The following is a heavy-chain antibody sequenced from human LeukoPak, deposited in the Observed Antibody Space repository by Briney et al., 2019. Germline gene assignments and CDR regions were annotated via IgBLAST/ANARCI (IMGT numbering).Heavy chain of an antibody. Sequence: ASVKVSCKASGYTFTSYDINWVRQATGQGLEWMGWMNPNSGNTGYAQKFQGRVTTTRKTSISTPYMEPSSLRSEDTAVYYCARSSLGNFDYWGQGTLVTVSS. V-gene: IGHV1-8*01. D-gene: IGHD7-27*01. CDR1: GYTFTSYD. CDR3: ARSSLGNFDY. J-gene: IGHJ4*02. CDR2: MNPNSGNT.